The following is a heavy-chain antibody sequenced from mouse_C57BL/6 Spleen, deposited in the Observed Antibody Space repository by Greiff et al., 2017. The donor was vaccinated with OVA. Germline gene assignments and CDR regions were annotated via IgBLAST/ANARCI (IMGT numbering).Heavy chain of an antibody. J-gene: IGHJ4*01. Sequence: EVKLVESGGGLVKPGGSLKLSCAASGFTFSDYGMHWVRQAPEKGLEWVAYISSGSSTIYYADTVKGRFTISRDNAKNTLFLQMTSLRSEDTAMYYCARPGCYAMDYWGQGTSVTVSS. CDR1: GFTFSDYG. D-gene: IGHD4-1*01. V-gene: IGHV5-17*01. CDR2: ISSGSSTI. CDR3: ARPGCYAMDY.